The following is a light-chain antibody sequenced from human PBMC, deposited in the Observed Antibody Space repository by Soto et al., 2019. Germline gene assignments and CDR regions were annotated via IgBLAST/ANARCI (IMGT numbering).Light chain of an antibody. V-gene: IGKV1-5*03. CDR2: KAS. Sequence: DTPMSQSPSSLSAPGGDTVTIPCLASQSISRWLAWYQQKPGKAPKLLIYKASSLESGVPSRFSGSGSGTDFTLTICCLQPDDFATYYCQQYSDSSGGFAQGANVDI. J-gene: IGKJ1*01. CDR1: QSISRW. CDR3: QQYSDSSGG.